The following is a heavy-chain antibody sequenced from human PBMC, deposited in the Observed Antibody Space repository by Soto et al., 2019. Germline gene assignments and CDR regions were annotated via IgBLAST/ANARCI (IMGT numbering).Heavy chain of an antibody. J-gene: IGHJ4*02. D-gene: IGHD6-6*01. Sequence: GGSLRLSCATSGFTFSDYSMIWFRQAPGRGLEWVSSIISSSSYIFYADSVKGRFTMSRDNAKNSLSLEMNSLRAEDTAVYFCARVPYKTSSHVDYWGQGTLVTVSS. CDR1: GFTFSDYS. CDR3: ARVPYKTSSHVDY. CDR2: IISSSSYI. V-gene: IGHV3-21*01.